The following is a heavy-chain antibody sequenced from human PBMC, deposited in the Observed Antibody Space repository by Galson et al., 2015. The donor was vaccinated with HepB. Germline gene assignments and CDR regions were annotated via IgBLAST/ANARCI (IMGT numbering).Heavy chain of an antibody. CDR3: ARDRYDIVVVVPAIGYGMDV. D-gene: IGHD2-15*01. V-gene: IGHV4-4*02. J-gene: IGHJ6*02. CDR2: VFHSGST. CDR1: GDSISSSYW. Sequence: TLSLTCTVSGDSISSSYWWSWVRQPPGKGLEWIGEVFHSGSTNYNPSLKSRVTISVDKSNNQFSLELTSVTAADTAVYYCARDRYDIVVVVPAIGYGMDVWGQGTTVTVSS.